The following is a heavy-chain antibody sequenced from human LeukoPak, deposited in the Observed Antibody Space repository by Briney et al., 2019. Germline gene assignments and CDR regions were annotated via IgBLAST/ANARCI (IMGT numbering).Heavy chain of an antibody. J-gene: IGHJ4*02. CDR1: GGSISSSSYY. Sequence: PSETLSLTCPVSGGSISSSSYYWGWIRQPPGKGLEWIGSIYYSGSTYYNPSLKSRVTISVDTSKNQFSLKLSSVTAADTAVYYCARVLSYGDYRNCFDYWGQGTLVTVSS. CDR3: ARVLSYGDYRNCFDY. V-gene: IGHV4-39*07. CDR2: IYYSGST. D-gene: IGHD4-17*01.